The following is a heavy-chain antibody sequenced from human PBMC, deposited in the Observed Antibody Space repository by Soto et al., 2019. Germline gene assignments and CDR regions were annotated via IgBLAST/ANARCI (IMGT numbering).Heavy chain of an antibody. CDR2: IYYSGST. D-gene: IGHD1-1*01. V-gene: IGHV4-31*03. CDR1: GGSISSGGYY. CDR3: ARVRHPGYYYYYMDV. Sequence: QVQLQESGPGLVKPSQTLSLTCTVSGGSISSGGYYWRWIRQHPGKGLEWIGYIYYSGSTYYNPSLKSRVTISVDTSKNQFSLKLSSVPAADTAVYYCARVRHPGYYYYYMDVWGKGTTVTVSS. J-gene: IGHJ6*03.